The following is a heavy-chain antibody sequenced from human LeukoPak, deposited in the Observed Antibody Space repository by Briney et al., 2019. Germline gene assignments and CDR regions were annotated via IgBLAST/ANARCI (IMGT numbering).Heavy chain of an antibody. J-gene: IGHJ6*03. D-gene: IGHD2-15*01. CDR3: AKNGDRGAYCSGGSCYPYYYYYMDV. CDR1: GFTFSSYS. Sequence: GGSLRLSCAASGFTFSSYSMNWVRQAPGKGLEWVSSISSSSSYIYYADSVKGRFTVSRDNAKNSLCLQMNSLRAEDTAIYYCAKNGDRGAYCSGGSCYPYYYYYMDVWGKGTTVTISS. V-gene: IGHV3-21*04. CDR2: ISSSSSYI.